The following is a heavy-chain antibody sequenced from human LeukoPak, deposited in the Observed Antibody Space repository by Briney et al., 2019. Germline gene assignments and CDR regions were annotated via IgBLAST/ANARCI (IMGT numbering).Heavy chain of an antibody. D-gene: IGHD6-19*01. V-gene: IGHV3-23*01. J-gene: IGHJ4*02. CDR1: GFIFSSYA. CDR3: AGVAGYFDY. Sequence: GGSLRLFCAASGFIFSSYAMSWVRQAPGKGLEWVSGISGSGLGTYYADSVKGRFTISRDNSKNTVYLQMNSLRAEDTAVYYCAGVAGYFDYWGQGTLVTVSS. CDR2: ISGSGLGT.